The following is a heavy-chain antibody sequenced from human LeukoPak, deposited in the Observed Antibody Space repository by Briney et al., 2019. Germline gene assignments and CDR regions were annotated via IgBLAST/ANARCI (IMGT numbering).Heavy chain of an antibody. CDR1: GGSVSSGTYY. Sequence: PSETLSLTCTISGGSVSSGTYYWSWHRQPPGKGLEWIGYVHHSGSTNYNPSFKSPVTISVDTSKNQFSLKLNSVTAADTAVYYCARGAAATIWGQGTMVTVSS. D-gene: IGHD6-13*01. V-gene: IGHV4-61*01. CDR3: ARGAAATI. CDR2: VHHSGST. J-gene: IGHJ3*02.